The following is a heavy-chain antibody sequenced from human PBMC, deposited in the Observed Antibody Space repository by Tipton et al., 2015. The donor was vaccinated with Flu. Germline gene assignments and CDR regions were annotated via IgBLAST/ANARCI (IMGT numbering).Heavy chain of an antibody. Sequence: SLRLSCAASGFSFSNSWMDWVRQTPGKGLEWVANIKQDGSEKYYVDSVKGRFTTSRDNAKNSLYLQMNSLRAEDTAVYYCSKSLDYWGQGTLVTVSS. J-gene: IGHJ4*02. CDR3: SKSLDY. CDR2: IKQDGSEK. V-gene: IGHV3-7*01. CDR1: GFSFSNSW.